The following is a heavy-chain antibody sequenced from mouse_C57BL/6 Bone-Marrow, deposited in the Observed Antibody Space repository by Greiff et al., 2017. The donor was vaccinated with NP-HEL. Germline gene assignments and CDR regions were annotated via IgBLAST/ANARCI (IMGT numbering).Heavy chain of an antibody. CDR3: ARRGITTVVATFYWYFDV. D-gene: IGHD1-1*01. V-gene: IGHV1-59*01. J-gene: IGHJ1*03. CDR2: IDPSDSYT. Sequence: QVQLQQPGAELVRPGTSVKLSCKASGYTFTSYWMHWVKQRPGQGLEWIGVIDPSDSYTNYNQKFKGKATLTVDTSSSTAYMQLSSLTSEDSAVYYCARRGITTVVATFYWYFDVWGTGTTVTVSS. CDR1: GYTFTSYW.